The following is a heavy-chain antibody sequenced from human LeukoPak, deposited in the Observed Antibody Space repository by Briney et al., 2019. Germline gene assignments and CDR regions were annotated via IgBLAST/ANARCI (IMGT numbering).Heavy chain of an antibody. V-gene: IGHV3-9*01. CDR2: ISWNSGSI. CDR3: AKGGIAVAGSSFDY. D-gene: IGHD6-19*01. Sequence: GGSLRLSCAASEFTFDDYAMHWVRQAPGKGLEWVSGISWNSGSIGYADSVKGRFTISRDNAKNSLHLQMNSLRAEDTALYYCAKGGIAVAGSSFDYWGQGTLVTVSS. CDR1: EFTFDDYA. J-gene: IGHJ4*02.